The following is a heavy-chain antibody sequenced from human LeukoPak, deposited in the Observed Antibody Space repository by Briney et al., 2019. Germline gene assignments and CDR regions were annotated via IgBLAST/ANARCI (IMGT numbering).Heavy chain of an antibody. CDR3: AAAPHFYYSDF. V-gene: IGHV3-7*01. CDR1: GFNFNSYW. D-gene: IGHD2/OR15-2a*01. CDR2: IKEDGSEK. Sequence: PGGSLRLSCGASGFNFNSYWMSWVRQAPGKGLEWLANIKEDGSEKYYVDSVKGRFTISRDNSKNLVYLQMNNLGAEDTAVYSCAAAPHFYYSDFWGRGTLVTVSS. J-gene: IGHJ4*02.